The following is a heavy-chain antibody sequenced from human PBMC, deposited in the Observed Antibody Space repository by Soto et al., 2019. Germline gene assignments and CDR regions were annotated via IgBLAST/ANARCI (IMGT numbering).Heavy chain of an antibody. CDR2: IDPSDSYT. J-gene: IGHJ6*02. CDR3: ALRLAAADYYYGMDV. D-gene: IGHD6-13*01. Sequence: XESLKISCKGSGYSFTSYWISWVRQMPGKGLEWMGRIDPSDSYTNYSPSFQGHVTISADKSISTAYLQWSSLKASDTAMYYCALRLAAADYYYGMDVWGQGTTVTVSS. CDR1: GYSFTSYW. V-gene: IGHV5-10-1*01.